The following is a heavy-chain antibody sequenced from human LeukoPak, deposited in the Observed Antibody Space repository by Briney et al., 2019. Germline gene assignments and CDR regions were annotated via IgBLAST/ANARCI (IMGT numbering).Heavy chain of an antibody. CDR2: ISSSSYI. J-gene: IGHJ5*02. V-gene: IGHV3-21*01. D-gene: IGHD3-22*01. CDR3: ARDLAGDYYDSSGYYYP. Sequence: GGSLRLSCAASGFTFSSYSMNWVRQAPGKGLEWVSSISSSSYIYYADSVKGRFTISRDNAKNSLYLQMNSLRAEDTAVYYCARDLAGDYYDSSGYYYPGGQGTLVTVSS. CDR1: GFTFSSYS.